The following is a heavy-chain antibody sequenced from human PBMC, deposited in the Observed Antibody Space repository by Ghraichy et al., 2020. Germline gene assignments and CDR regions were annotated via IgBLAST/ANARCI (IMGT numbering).Heavy chain of an antibody. V-gene: IGHV4-34*01. CDR2: INHSGST. CDR1: GGSFSGYY. CDR3: ARGPDLYYDFWSGYYRGGYYYGMDV. J-gene: IGHJ6*02. Sequence: SQTLSLTCAVYGGSFSGYYWSWIRQPPGKGLEWIGEINHSGSTTYNPSLKSRVTISVDTSKNQFSLKLSSVTAADTAVYYCARGPDLYYDFWSGYYRGGYYYGMDVWGQGTTVTVSS. D-gene: IGHD3-3*01.